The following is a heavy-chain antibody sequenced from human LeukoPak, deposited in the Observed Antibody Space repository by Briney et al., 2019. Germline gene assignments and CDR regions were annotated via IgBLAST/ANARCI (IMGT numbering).Heavy chain of an antibody. CDR2: ISHTGNT. CDR1: DVSFTNYY. CDR3: ARGRDSRGYQFKGFDY. J-gene: IGHJ4*02. D-gene: IGHD3-22*01. V-gene: IGHV4-34*01. Sequence: PSETLSLTCAVSDVSFTNYYWTWIRQSPGKGLEWLGEISHTGNTHYNPSLKSRVTVSVDISADMSTTRVSLNLKSVTAADTAIYYCARGRDSRGYQFKGFDYWGQGTLVTVSS.